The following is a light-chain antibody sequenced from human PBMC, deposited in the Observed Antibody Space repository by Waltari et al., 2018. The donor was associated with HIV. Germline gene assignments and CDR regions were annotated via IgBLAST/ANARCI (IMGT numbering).Light chain of an antibody. CDR3: QVWDSDSDQGV. J-gene: IGLJ2*01. Sequence: SYVLTQPPSMSVAPGQTARITCGGNNIGTKTVHWYQQKPGQDPVVVVNDYSDRPSGIPERFSGSNSGNTATLTISRVEAGDEADYYCQVWDSDSDQGVFGGGTKLTVL. CDR1: NIGTKT. CDR2: DYS. V-gene: IGLV3-21*02.